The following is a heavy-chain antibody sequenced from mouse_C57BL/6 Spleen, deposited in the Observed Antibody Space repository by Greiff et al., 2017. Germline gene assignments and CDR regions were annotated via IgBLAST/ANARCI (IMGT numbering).Heavy chain of an antibody. CDR1: GFTFSSYA. J-gene: IGHJ3*01. D-gene: IGHD2-4*01. CDR3: TRDPHYDHDRDWCAY. Sequence: EVKLQESGEGLVKPGGSLKLSCAASGFTFSSYAMSWVRQTPAQRLEWVAYISSGGDYIYYADTVKGRFTISRDNARNTLYLQMSSLKSEDTAMYYCTRDPHYDHDRDWCAYWGQGTLVTVAA. CDR2: ISSGGDYI. V-gene: IGHV5-9-1*02.